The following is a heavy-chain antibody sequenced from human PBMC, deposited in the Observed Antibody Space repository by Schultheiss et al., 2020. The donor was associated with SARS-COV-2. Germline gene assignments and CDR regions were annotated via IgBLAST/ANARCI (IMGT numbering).Heavy chain of an antibody. CDR2: INSDGSST. D-gene: IGHD2-2*01. CDR1: GFTFSSYL. CDR3: ASAMTVLSNGMDV. V-gene: IGHV3-74*01. J-gene: IGHJ6*02. Sequence: GGSLRLSCAASGFTFSSYLMHWVRQAPGKGLVWVSRINSDGSSTSYADSVKGRFTISRDNAKNSLYLQMNSLRAEDTAVYYCASAMTVLSNGMDVWGQGTTVTVSS.